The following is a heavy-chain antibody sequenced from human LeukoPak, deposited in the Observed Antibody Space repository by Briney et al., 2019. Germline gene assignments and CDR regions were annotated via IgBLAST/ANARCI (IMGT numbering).Heavy chain of an antibody. CDR3: AKDPRDHSYGWNWRYFDY. D-gene: IGHD5-18*01. V-gene: IGHV3-30*02. CDR2: IRYDGSNK. J-gene: IGHJ4*02. Sequence: PGGSLRLSCAASGFTFSSYVMHWVRQAPGKRLEWVAFIRYDGSNKYFADSVKGRFTISRDNSKNTLYLQMNSLRADDTAVYYCAKDPRDHSYGWNWRYFDYWGQGTLVTVSS. CDR1: GFTFSSYV.